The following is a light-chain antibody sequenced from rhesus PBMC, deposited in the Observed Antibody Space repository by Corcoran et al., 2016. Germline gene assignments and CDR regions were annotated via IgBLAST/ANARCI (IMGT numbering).Light chain of an antibody. Sequence: DIQMTQSPSSVSASVGDRVTITCRASQGIRSYLAWYQQKPGKVPKLLIYSATTLQSGVPSRFSGSGSGTEFTLTISSLQPEDFASYYCQQYNSLPWTFGQGTEVE. J-gene: IGKJ1*01. CDR2: SAT. CDR1: QGIRSY. V-gene: IGKV1-25*02. CDR3: QQYNSLPWT.